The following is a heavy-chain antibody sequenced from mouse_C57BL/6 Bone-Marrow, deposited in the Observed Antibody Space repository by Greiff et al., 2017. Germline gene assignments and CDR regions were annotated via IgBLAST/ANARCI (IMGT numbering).Heavy chain of an antibody. D-gene: IGHD1-1*01. V-gene: IGHV1-26*01. CDR3: AREDYYGSRYYFDY. CDR2: INPNNGGT. Sequence: VQLQQSGPELVKPGASVKISCKASGYTFTDYYMNWVKQSHGKSLEWIGDINPNNGGTSYNQKFKGKATLTVDKSSSTAYMELRSLTSEDSAVYYCAREDYYGSRYYFDYWGQGTTRTVSS. J-gene: IGHJ2*01. CDR1: GYTFTDYY.